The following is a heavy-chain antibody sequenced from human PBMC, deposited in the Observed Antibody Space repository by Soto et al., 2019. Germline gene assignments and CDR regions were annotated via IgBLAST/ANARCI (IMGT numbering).Heavy chain of an antibody. CDR2: IYYSGST. V-gene: IGHV4-59*08. J-gene: IGHJ4*02. D-gene: IGHD2-2*01. CDR1: GGSISSYY. Sequence: SETLSLTCTVSGGSISSYYWSWIRQPPGKGLEWIGYIYYSGSTNYNPSLRSRVTISVDTSKNQFSLKLSSVTAADTAGYYCARRYCSSTSCYYFDYWGQGTLVTVSS. CDR3: ARRYCSSTSCYYFDY.